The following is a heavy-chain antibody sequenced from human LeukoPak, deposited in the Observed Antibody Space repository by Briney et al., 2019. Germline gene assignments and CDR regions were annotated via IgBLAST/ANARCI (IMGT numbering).Heavy chain of an antibody. V-gene: IGHV3-30*02. J-gene: IGHJ4*02. CDR1: GFTFSSYG. CDR3: ARDRAMDDY. Sequence: PGGSLRLSCAASGFTFSSYGMHWVRQAPGKGLEWVAFIRYDENNKYYADSVKGRFTISRDNSKNTLYLQMNSLRAEDTAVYYCARDRAMDDYWGQGTLVTVSS. CDR2: IRYDENNK. D-gene: IGHD5-18*01.